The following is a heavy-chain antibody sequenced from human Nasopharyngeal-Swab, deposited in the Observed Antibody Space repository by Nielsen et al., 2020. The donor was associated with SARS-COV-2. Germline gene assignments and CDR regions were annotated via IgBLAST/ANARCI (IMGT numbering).Heavy chain of an antibody. CDR2: IDTGDGNT. J-gene: IGHJ4*02. V-gene: IGHV1/OR15-3*02. CDR1: GFTFSHYF. D-gene: IGHD3-10*01. Sequence: ASVKVSCKASGFTFSHYFMHWVRQAPGQGLEWMGWIDTGDGNTKYSHQLQGRVIITRDTFASTVYMDLTSLRSEDTAVYYCARDSGNDYSSFQWGQGTLVTVSS. CDR3: ARDSGNDYSSFQ.